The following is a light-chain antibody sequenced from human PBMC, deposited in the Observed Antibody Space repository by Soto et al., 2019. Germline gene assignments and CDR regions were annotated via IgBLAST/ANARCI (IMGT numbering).Light chain of an antibody. CDR1: QSLLHSNGYNY. V-gene: IGKV2-28*01. CDR3: MQALHTPRT. Sequence: DIVMTQSPLSLPVTPGEPASISCRSSQSLLHSNGYNYLDWYLQQPGQSPQLLIYLGSNRASGVTDRFSGSGSGTDFTLKISRVEAEDVGVYYCMQALHTPRTFGQGTKVEIK. J-gene: IGKJ1*01. CDR2: LGS.